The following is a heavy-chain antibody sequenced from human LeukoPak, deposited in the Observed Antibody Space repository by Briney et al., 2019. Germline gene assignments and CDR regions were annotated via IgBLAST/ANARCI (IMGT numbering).Heavy chain of an antibody. Sequence: PGGSLRLSCAASGFTLINYNMNWVRQAPGKGLEWVSYISSGGTTIYYADSVKGRFTISRDNSKNTLYLQMNSLRAEDTAVYYCAKDHPSEYYYDSSGYSAWGYFDYWGQGTLVTVSS. V-gene: IGHV3-48*01. D-gene: IGHD3-22*01. J-gene: IGHJ4*02. CDR2: ISSGGTTI. CDR1: GFTLINYN. CDR3: AKDHPSEYYYDSSGYSAWGYFDY.